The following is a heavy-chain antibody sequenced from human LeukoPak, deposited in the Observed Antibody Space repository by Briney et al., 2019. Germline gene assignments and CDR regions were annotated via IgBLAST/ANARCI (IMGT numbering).Heavy chain of an antibody. CDR3: AGYYYDSSRGFDL. V-gene: IGHV3-20*04. J-gene: IGHJ5*02. Sequence: GGSLRLSCAASGFKFDDYGMSWVRQAPGKGLEWVCDINWNGAWTGYADSVKGRFTISRDNAKNALYLQMNSLRAEDTALYYCAGYYYDSSRGFDLWGQGTLVTVSA. CDR2: INWNGAWT. CDR1: GFKFDDYG. D-gene: IGHD3-22*01.